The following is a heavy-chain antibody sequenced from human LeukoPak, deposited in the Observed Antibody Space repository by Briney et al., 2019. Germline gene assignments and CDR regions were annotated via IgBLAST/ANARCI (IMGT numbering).Heavy chain of an antibody. CDR2: IKQDGSEK. Sequence: GGSLRLSCAASGFTFSSYWMSWVRQAPGKGLEWVANIKQDGSEKYYVDSVKGRFTISRDNAKNSLYLQMNSLRAEDTAVYYCAKMMWPIADPVGDFDYWGQGTLVTVSS. J-gene: IGHJ4*02. V-gene: IGHV3-7*01. CDR3: AKMMWPIADPVGDFDY. CDR1: GFTFSSYW. D-gene: IGHD6-13*01.